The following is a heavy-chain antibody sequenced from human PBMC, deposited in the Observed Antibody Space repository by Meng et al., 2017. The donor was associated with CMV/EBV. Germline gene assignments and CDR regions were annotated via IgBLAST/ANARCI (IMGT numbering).Heavy chain of an antibody. J-gene: IGHJ4*02. Sequence: GGSLRLSCAASGFTFSSYEMNWVRQAPGKGLEWVSYISSSGSTIYYADSVKGRFTISRDNAKNSLYLQMNSLRAEDTAVYYCARGTYDFWGGYYMGLDYWGQGTLVTVSS. CDR3: ARGTYDFWGGYYMGLDY. D-gene: IGHD3-3*01. V-gene: IGHV3-48*03. CDR2: ISSSGSTI. CDR1: GFTFSSYE.